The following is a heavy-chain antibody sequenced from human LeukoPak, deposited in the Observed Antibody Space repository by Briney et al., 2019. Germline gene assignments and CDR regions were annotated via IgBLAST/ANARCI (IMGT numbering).Heavy chain of an antibody. CDR2: IYPGDSDT. V-gene: IGHV5-51*01. J-gene: IGHJ5*02. CDR3: ARKRGIAARAGVNWFDP. Sequence: GESLKISCKGSGYSFTSYWIGWVRQMPGKGLEWMGIIYPGDSDTRYSPSFQGQVTISADKSISTAYLQWSSLKASDTAMYYCARKRGIAARAGVNWFDPWGQGTLVTVSS. D-gene: IGHD6-6*01. CDR1: GYSFTSYW.